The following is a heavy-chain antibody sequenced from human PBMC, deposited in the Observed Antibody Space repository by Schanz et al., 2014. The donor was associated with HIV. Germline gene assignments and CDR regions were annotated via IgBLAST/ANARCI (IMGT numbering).Heavy chain of an antibody. Sequence: QVQLLESGGCVVQPVLRLSCAASGFSFSNYGMHWVRQAPGKGLEWVAVISFDGSNKYYADSVKGRFTISRDNSKNMLFLQMNSLRAEDTAVYYCAKDISNYYDSSAFDYWGQGTLVSVPS. CDR3: AKDISNYYDSSAFDY. CDR1: GFSFSNYG. J-gene: IGHJ4*02. D-gene: IGHD3-22*01. CDR2: ISFDGSNK. V-gene: IGHV3-30*18.